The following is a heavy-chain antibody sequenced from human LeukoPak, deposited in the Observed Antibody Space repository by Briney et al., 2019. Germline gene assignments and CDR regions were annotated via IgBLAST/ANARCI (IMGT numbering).Heavy chain of an antibody. Sequence: PSETLSLTCAVYGGSFSGYYWSWIRQPPGKGLEWIGEINHSGSANYNPSLKSRVTISVDTSKNQFSLKLSSVTAADMAVFHCARGLHGDYGYYFDYWGQGTLVTVSS. D-gene: IGHD4-17*01. V-gene: IGHV4-34*01. CDR3: ARGLHGDYGYYFDY. CDR2: INHSGSA. CDR1: GGSFSGYY. J-gene: IGHJ4*02.